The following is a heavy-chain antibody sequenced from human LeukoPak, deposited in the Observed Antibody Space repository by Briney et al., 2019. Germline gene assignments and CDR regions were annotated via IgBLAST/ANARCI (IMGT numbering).Heavy chain of an antibody. CDR1: GGSISSGDYY. V-gene: IGHV4-30-4*01. Sequence: SETLSLTCTVSGGSISSGDYYWSWIRQPPGKGLEWIGYIYYSGSTYYNPSLKSRVTISVDTSKNQFSLKLSSVTAADTAVYYCARAPGYYDSSGYYPDAFDIWGQGTMVTVSS. D-gene: IGHD3-22*01. CDR2: IYYSGST. CDR3: ARAPGYYDSSGYYPDAFDI. J-gene: IGHJ3*02.